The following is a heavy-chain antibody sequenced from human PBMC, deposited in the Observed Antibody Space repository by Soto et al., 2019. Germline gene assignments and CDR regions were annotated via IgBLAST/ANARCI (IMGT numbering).Heavy chain of an antibody. Sequence: SETLSLTCTVSGGSISSYYWSWIRQPPGKGLEWIGYIYYSGSTNYNPSLKSRVTISVDTSKNQFSLKLSSVTAADTAVYYCARTENLYYYYGMDVWGQGTTVTVSS. V-gene: IGHV4-59*01. CDR1: GGSISSYY. CDR2: IYYSGST. J-gene: IGHJ6*02. CDR3: ARTENLYYYYGMDV.